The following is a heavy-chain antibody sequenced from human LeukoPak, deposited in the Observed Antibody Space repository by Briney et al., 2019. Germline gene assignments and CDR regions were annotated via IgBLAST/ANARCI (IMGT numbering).Heavy chain of an antibody. CDR2: THSRGDNT. V-gene: IGHV3-23*01. CDR1: AFTFNRFA. D-gene: IGHD3-10*01. Sequence: GGSLRLSCAASAFTFNRFAMSWVRQTPGKGLEWVSSTHSRGDNTHYSHSLEHRLTLSRDNWKNTVYLQMIRLRVEDTATYYCSRQILRGSYFYYLDVWGTGTPVTVSS. J-gene: IGHJ6*03. CDR3: SRQILRGSYFYYLDV.